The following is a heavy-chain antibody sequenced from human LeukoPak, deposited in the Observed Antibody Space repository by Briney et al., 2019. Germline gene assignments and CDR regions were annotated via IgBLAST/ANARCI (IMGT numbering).Heavy chain of an antibody. J-gene: IGHJ1*01. CDR1: GFAFSSYA. D-gene: IGHD5-12*01. V-gene: IGHV3-30*04. Sequence: GGSLRLSCAASGFAFSSYAIHWVRQAPGKGLEWVAIVSYVGTEKHYADSVKGRFTISRDNSKNTLYLQMNSLRSEDTAVYFCASEFREDHSGSQYFQHWGQGTLVSVSS. CDR2: VSYVGTEK. CDR3: ASEFREDHSGSQYFQH.